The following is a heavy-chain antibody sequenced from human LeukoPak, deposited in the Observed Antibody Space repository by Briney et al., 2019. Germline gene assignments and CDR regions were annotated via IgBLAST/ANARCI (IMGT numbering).Heavy chain of an antibody. V-gene: IGHV1-2*02. CDR3: ARDPLGYCSSTSCYLNYYYYYMDV. CDR2: INPNSGGA. Sequence: ASVKVSCKASGYTFTGYYMHWVRQAPGQGLEWMGWINPNSGGANYAQKFQGRVTMTRDTSISTAYMELSRLRSDDTAVYYCARDPLGYCSSTSCYLNYYYYYMDVWGKGTTVTVSS. J-gene: IGHJ6*03. D-gene: IGHD2-2*01. CDR1: GYTFTGYY.